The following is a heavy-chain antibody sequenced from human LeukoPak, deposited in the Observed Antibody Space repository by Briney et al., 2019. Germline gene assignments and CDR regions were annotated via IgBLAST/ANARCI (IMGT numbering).Heavy chain of an antibody. CDR3: ARSRRYCSSTSCYAGYNWFDP. D-gene: IGHD2-2*01. CDR1: GYTFTGYY. V-gene: IGHV1-2*02. J-gene: IGHJ5*02. Sequence: GASVKVSCKASGYTFTGYYMHWVRQAPGQGLEWMGWINPNSGGTNYAQKFQGRVTMTRDTSISTAYMELSRLRSDDTAVYYCARSRRYCSSTSCYAGYNWFDPWGQGTLVTVSS. CDR2: INPNSGGT.